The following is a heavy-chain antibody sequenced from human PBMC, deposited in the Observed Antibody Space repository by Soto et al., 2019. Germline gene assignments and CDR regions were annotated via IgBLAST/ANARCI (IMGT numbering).Heavy chain of an antibody. J-gene: IGHJ4*02. Sequence: QVQLVQSGAVVKKPGSSVKVSCKASGGTFSSYAISWVRQAPGQGLEWMGGIIPIFGTANYAQKFQGRVTITADESTSTAYMELSSLRSEDTAVYYCAREWGPTESYSSGWVPFDYCGQGTLVTVSS. CDR1: GGTFSSYA. D-gene: IGHD6-19*01. CDR3: AREWGPTESYSSGWVPFDY. CDR2: IIPIFGTA. V-gene: IGHV1-69*01.